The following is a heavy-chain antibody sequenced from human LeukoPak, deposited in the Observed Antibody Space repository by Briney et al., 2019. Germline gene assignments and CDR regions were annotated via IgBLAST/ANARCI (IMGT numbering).Heavy chain of an antibody. CDR1: GFTFSSYD. V-gene: IGHV3-13*01. CDR3: ARGDYGDYYFDY. CDR2: TCTAGDT. D-gene: IGHD4-17*01. Sequence: GGSLRLSCAASGFTFSSYDMHWVRQPTGRGLEWVSATCTAGDTYYPGSVKGRFTISRDNAKHSLFLQINSLRADDTAVYYCARGDYGDYYFDYWGQGTLVIVSS. J-gene: IGHJ4*02.